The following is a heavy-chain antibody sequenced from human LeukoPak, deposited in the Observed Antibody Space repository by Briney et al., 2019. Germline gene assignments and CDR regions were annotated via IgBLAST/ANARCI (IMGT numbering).Heavy chain of an antibody. V-gene: IGHV1-69*13. CDR3: ARGPPIGYCSSTSCYEYYYMDV. J-gene: IGHJ6*03. Sequence: SVKVSCKASGGTFSSYAISWVRQAPGQGLEWMGGIIPIFGRANYAQKFQGRVTITADESTSTAYMELSSLRSEDTAVYCCARGPPIGYCSSTSCYEYYYMDVWGKGTTVTVSS. CDR2: IIPIFGRA. D-gene: IGHD2-2*01. CDR1: GGTFSSYA.